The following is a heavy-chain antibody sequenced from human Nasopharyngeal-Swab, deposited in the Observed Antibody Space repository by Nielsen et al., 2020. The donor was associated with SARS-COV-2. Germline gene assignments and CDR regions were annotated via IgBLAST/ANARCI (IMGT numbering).Heavy chain of an antibody. V-gene: IGHV4-39*07. CDR2: IYYSGST. CDR3: ARVLLSITGTLYYYYGMDV. CDR1: GGSISSSSYY. D-gene: IGHD1-20*01. Sequence: GSLRLSCTVSGGSISSSSYYWGWIRQPPGKGLEWIGSIYYSGSTYYNPSLKSRVTISVDTSKNQFSLKLSSVTATDTAVYYCARVLLSITGTLYYYYGMDVWGQGTTVTVSS. J-gene: IGHJ6*02.